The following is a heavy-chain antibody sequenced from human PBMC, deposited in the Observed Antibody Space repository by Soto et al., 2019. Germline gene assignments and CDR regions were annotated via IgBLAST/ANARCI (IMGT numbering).Heavy chain of an antibody. Sequence: GGSLRLSCAASGFIFSSYAMSWVRQAPGKGLEWVSAISGSDGSTYYADSVKGRFTISRDNSRNTLYLQMNGLRAEDTAVYYCAKDGVAHIPLYTSGSSYDHWGQGTLVTVSS. D-gene: IGHD3-22*01. CDR3: AKDGVAHIPLYTSGSSYDH. J-gene: IGHJ4*02. CDR1: GFIFSSYA. V-gene: IGHV3-23*01. CDR2: ISGSDGST.